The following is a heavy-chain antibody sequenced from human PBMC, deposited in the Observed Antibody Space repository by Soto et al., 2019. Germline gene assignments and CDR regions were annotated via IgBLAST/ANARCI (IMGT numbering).Heavy chain of an antibody. CDR1: GFTFSDSP. CDR2: IRSKANNYAT. J-gene: IGHJ6*03. Sequence: EVQFVESGGGLVQPGGSLKLSCAASGFTFSDSPMHWVRQASGKGLEWVGRIRSKANNYATACAASVKGRFTISRDDSEYTAYLQMNSLKTEDTAVYYCTSSRGGVDWYYSYMDVWGKGTTVTVSS. D-gene: IGHD3-16*01. CDR3: TSSRGGVDWYYSYMDV. V-gene: IGHV3-73*01.